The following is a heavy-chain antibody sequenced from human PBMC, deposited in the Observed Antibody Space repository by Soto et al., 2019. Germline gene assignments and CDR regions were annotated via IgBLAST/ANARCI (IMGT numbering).Heavy chain of an antibody. Sequence: SDKLSVTCTVSGGSIGCYYWSWIRQPPGKGLEWIGYIYYSGSTNYNPSLKSRVTISVDTSKNQFSLKLSSVTAADTAVYYCARRYSSAFDIWGQGTMVT. CDR2: IYYSGST. CDR3: ARRYSSAFDI. D-gene: IGHD6-13*01. J-gene: IGHJ3*02. V-gene: IGHV4-59*08. CDR1: GGSIGCYY.